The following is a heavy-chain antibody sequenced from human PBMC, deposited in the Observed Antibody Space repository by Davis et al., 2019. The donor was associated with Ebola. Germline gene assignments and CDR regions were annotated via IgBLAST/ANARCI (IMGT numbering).Heavy chain of an antibody. J-gene: IGHJ6*03. CDR1: GYTFTSYY. D-gene: IGHD2-15*01. CDR3: ARNPPEGGYYFYYMDV. CDR2: INPSGGST. V-gene: IGHV1-46*01. Sequence: ASVKVSCKASGYTFTSYYMHWVRQAPGQGLEWMGIINPSGGSTSYAQKFQGRVTITRDASASTGYMELSSLTSEDTAVYYCARNPPEGGYYFYYMDVWGEGTTVTVSS.